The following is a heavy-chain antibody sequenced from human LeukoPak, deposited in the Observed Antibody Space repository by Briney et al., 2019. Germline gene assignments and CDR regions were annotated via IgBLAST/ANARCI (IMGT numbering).Heavy chain of an antibody. D-gene: IGHD2-15*01. Sequence: PSQTLSLTCSVSGGSISNSTYSWNWIRQTAGKGLEWIGRISSSGASIYNPSLKSRLIISTDTSKNQFSLTLRSVTAADTAVYYCARDCSGGSCYNSGRMDVWGQGTTVTVSS. V-gene: IGHV4-61*02. J-gene: IGHJ6*02. CDR1: GGSISNSTYS. CDR3: ARDCSGGSCYNSGRMDV. CDR2: ISSSGAS.